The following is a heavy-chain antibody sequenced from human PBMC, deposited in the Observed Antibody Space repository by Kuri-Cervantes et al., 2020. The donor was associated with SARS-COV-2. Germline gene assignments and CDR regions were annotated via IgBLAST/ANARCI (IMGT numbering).Heavy chain of an antibody. D-gene: IGHD1-14*01. CDR2: IDASGKSR. CDR1: GLTFSSRS. V-gene: IGHV3-48*02. CDR3: PTTWDH. J-gene: IGHJ4*02. Sequence: GESLKISCAVSGLTFSSRSMNWVRQAPGMGLEWVSHIDASGKSRYYIDSVQGRFTISRDNARNSLYLQMNSLTEEDTAVYYCPTTWDHWGQGTLVTVSS.